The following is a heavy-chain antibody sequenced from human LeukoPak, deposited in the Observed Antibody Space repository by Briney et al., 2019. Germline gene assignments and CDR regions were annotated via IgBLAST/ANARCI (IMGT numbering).Heavy chain of an antibody. CDR1: GFAFRSDW. Sequence: GGPLRLSCAASGFAFRSDWMVWVRQAPGKGLEWVATIKEDGSETDYLDSLRGRFTISIDTARNSLYLQVNSLRDDDTAVYYCAKNSGWLQLGDWGQGTLVTVSS. V-gene: IGHV3-7*01. J-gene: IGHJ4*02. CDR2: IKEDGSET. D-gene: IGHD5-24*01. CDR3: AKNSGWLQLGD.